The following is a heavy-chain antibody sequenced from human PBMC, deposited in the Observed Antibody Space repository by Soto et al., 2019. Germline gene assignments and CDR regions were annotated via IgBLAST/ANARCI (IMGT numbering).Heavy chain of an antibody. CDR1: GGTFSSYT. Sequence: SVKVSCKASGGTFSSYTISWVRQAPGQGLEWMGRIIPILGIANYAQKFQGRVTITADKSTSTAYMELSSLRSEDTAVYYCARDHLMGARGGFRFDPWGQGTLVTVSS. CDR3: ARDHLMGARGGFRFDP. D-gene: IGHD3-16*01. V-gene: IGHV1-69*04. CDR2: IIPILGIA. J-gene: IGHJ5*02.